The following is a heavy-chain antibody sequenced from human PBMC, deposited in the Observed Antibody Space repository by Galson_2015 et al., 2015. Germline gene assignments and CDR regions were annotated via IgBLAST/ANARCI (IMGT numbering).Heavy chain of an antibody. V-gene: IGHV3-13*01. D-gene: IGHD2-2*01. J-gene: IGHJ4*02. CDR1: GFTFRAYD. CDR3: ARDSTTTHRAGY. Sequence: SLRLSCAASGFTFRAYDMHWVRQAPGKGLEWVSTVTITGDTYYADSVKGRFTISREDARNSFYLQMNNLRAEDTAVYFCARDSTTTHRAGYWGQGTLVIVSS. CDR2: VTITGDT.